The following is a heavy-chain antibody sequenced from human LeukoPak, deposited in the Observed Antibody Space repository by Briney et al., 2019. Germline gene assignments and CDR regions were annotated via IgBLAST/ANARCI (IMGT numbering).Heavy chain of an antibody. D-gene: IGHD3-9*01. J-gene: IGHJ4*02. CDR1: GFTFSNAW. V-gene: IGHV3-15*01. Sequence: GGSLRLSCAASGFTFSNAWMSWVRQAPGKGLEWVGRIKSKTDGGTTDYAAPVKGRFTISRDDSKNTLYLQMNSLETEDTAVYYCTTRILTGYYYFDYWGQGTLVTVSS. CDR3: TTRILTGYYYFDY. CDR2: IKSKTDGGTT.